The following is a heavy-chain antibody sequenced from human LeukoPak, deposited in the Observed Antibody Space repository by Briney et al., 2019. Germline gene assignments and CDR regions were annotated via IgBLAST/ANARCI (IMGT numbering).Heavy chain of an antibody. V-gene: IGHV4-39*02. CDR2: IYYSGST. CDR3: ARDPNIFSWFDP. J-gene: IGHJ5*02. Sequence: SETLSLTCTVSGGSISSSSYYWGWIRQPPGKGLEWIGSIYYSGSTYYNPSLKSRVTISVDTSKNQFSLKLNSVAPEDTAVYYCARDPNIFSWFDPWGQGTLVTVSS. D-gene: IGHD1/OR15-1a*01. CDR1: GGSISSSSYY.